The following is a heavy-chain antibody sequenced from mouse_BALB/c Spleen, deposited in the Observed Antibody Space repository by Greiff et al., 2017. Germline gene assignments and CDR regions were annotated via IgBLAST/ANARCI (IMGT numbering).Heavy chain of an antibody. CDR1: GFSLTGYG. J-gene: IGHJ4*01. CDR3: ARDLYYDYGYYAMDY. CDR2: IWGDGST. Sequence: VQVVESGPGLVAPSQSLSITCTVSGFSLTGYGVNWVRQPPGKGLEWLGMIWGDGSTDYNSALKSRLSISKDNSKSQVFLKMNSLQTDDTARYYCARDLYYDYGYYAMDYWGQGTSVTVSS. V-gene: IGHV2-6-7*01. D-gene: IGHD2-4*01.